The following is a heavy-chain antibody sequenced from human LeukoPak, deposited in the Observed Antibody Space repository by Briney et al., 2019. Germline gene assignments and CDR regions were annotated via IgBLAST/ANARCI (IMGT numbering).Heavy chain of an antibody. Sequence: GGSLRLSCAASGFTFSSYEMNWVRQAPGKGLVWVSRINSDGSSTSYADSVKGRFTISRDNAKNTLYLQMNSLRAEDTAVYYCATHDSSGYGDYWGQGTLVTVSS. CDR2: INSDGSST. CDR1: GFTFSSYE. V-gene: IGHV3-74*01. D-gene: IGHD3-22*01. CDR3: ATHDSSGYGDY. J-gene: IGHJ4*02.